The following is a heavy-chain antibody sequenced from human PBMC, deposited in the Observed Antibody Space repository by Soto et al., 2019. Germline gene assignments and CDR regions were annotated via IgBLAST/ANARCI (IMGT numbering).Heavy chain of an antibody. CDR2: ISGSGGST. V-gene: IGHV3-23*01. Sequence: PGGSLRLSCAASGFSFSVYAMSWVRQAPGKGLEWVSGISGSGGSTYYADSLKGRFTISRDNSKNTLYLTMNSLRAEDTALYYCAKDDGYSSGYYPTEGAFDIWGQGTMVTVSS. J-gene: IGHJ3*02. D-gene: IGHD3-22*01. CDR3: AKDDGYSSGYYPTEGAFDI. CDR1: GFSFSVYA.